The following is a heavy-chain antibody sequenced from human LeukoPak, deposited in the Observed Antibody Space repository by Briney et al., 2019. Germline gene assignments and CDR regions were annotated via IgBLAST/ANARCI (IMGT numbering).Heavy chain of an antibody. CDR2: INGDGSRT. J-gene: IGHJ4*02. CDR1: GFIFSGYW. CDR3: SRGNYFDY. Sequence: PGGSQRLSCAASGFIFSGYWTHWVRHAPGKGLVWVSVINGDGSRTIYADSVKGRFTISRDNANNTLYLQMASLRAEDTAVYYCSRGNYFDYWGQGALVTVSS. V-gene: IGHV3-74*01.